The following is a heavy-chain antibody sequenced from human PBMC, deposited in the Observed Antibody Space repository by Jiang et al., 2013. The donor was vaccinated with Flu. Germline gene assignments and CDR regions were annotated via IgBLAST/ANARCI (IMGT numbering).Heavy chain of an antibody. CDR2: INPNSGGT. CDR1: GYTFTGYY. CDR3: ARDLVWFTDSTVVTSNYYGMDV. J-gene: IGHJ6*02. Sequence: SGAEVKKPGASVKVSCKASGYTFTGYYMHWVRQAPGQGLEWMGWINPNSGGTNYAQKFQGRVTMTRDTSISTAYMELSRLRSDDTAVYYCARDLVWFTDSTVVTSNYYGMDVWGQGTTVTVSS. V-gene: IGHV1-2*02. D-gene: IGHD4-23*01.